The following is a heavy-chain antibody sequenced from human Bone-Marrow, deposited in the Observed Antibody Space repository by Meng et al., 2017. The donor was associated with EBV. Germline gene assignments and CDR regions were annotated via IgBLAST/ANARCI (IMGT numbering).Heavy chain of an antibody. J-gene: IGHJ4*02. V-gene: IGHV4-30-4*01. D-gene: IGHD6-13*01. CDR1: GGSVGSIGYY. CDR3: ASGEVTDSSSWYPFDQ. CDR2: VYYTGST. Sequence: ESGPGLARPAQTSSLTSPVSGGSVGSIGYYCRWSSQHPGRSLEWFGYVYYTGSTSYNPPLKSRVTISADTSNNQYSPQLSSVAAADTAVDHYASGEVTDSSSWYPFDQWGQGILVTVSS.